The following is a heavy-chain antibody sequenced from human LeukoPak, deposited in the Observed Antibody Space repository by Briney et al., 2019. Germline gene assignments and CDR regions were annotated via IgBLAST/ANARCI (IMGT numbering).Heavy chain of an antibody. CDR1: GFTFSSYW. J-gene: IGHJ4*02. Sequence: GGSLRLSCAASGFTFSSYWMSWVRQAPGKGLEWVANIKQDGSEKYYVDSVKGRFTISRDNAKNSPYLQMNSLRAEDTALYHCARGKLGYCSSTSCPPDYWGQGTLVTVSS. CDR3: ARGKLGYCSSTSCPPDY. D-gene: IGHD2-2*01. CDR2: IKQDGSEK. V-gene: IGHV3-7*03.